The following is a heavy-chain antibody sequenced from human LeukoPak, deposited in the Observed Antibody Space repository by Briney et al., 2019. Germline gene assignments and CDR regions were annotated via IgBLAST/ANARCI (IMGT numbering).Heavy chain of an antibody. CDR3: ARENQDSSGYYLIDY. D-gene: IGHD6-19*01. CDR2: IYTSGST. Sequence: SETLSLTCTVSGGSISSGSYYWSWIRQPAGKGLEWIGRIYTSGSTNYNPSLKSRVTISVDTSKNQFSLKLSSVTAADTAVYYCARENQDSSGYYLIDYWGQGTLVTVSS. J-gene: IGHJ4*02. V-gene: IGHV4-61*02. CDR1: GGSISSGSYY.